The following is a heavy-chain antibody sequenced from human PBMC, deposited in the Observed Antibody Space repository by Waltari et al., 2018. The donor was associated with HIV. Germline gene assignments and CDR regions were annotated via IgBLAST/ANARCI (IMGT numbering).Heavy chain of an antibody. CDR3: ARTFLYCSGGTCYFDY. CDR2: INPNSGGT. V-gene: IGHV1-2*02. J-gene: IGHJ4*02. D-gene: IGHD2-15*01. CDR1: ADTFTGSY. Sequence: QVQLLQSGAEVKKPGASVQVTCKASADTFTGSYLPWVRQAPGQGLEWMGWINPNSGGTNYAQKLQGRVNMTRDTSISTAYMELSRLRSDDTAVYYCARTFLYCSGGTCYFDYWGQGTLVTVSS.